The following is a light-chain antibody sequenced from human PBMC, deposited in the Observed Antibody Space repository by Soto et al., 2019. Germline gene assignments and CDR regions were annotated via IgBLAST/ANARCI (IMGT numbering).Light chain of an antibody. V-gene: IGKV1-39*01. CDR1: QSISTS. J-gene: IGKJ5*01. CDR3: QQSYSTPIT. Sequence: DIQLTQYPSSLSASVGDRVTSTCRASQSISTSLNWYQQKPGKAPNLLIFTSSNLESGVPSRFSGSGSGTDFTLTIRSLQPEDFATYYCQQSYSTPITFGQGTRLEIK. CDR2: TSS.